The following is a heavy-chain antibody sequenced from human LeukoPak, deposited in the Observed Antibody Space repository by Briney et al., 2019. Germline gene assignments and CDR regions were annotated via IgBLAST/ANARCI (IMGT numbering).Heavy chain of an antibody. CDR2: ISYDGSNK. D-gene: IGHD6-19*01. Sequence: PGRSLRLSCAASGFTFSSYGMHWVRQAPGKGLEGVAVISYDGSNKYYADSVKGRFTISRDNSKNTLYLQMNSLRAEDTAVYYCAKVSIAVAQSYYYGMDVWGQGTTVTVSS. CDR1: GFTFSSYG. J-gene: IGHJ6*02. V-gene: IGHV3-30*18. CDR3: AKVSIAVAQSYYYGMDV.